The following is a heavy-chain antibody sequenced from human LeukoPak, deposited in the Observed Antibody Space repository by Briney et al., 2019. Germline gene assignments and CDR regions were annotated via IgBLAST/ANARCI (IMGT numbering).Heavy chain of an antibody. CDR1: GFTLSNSV. D-gene: IGHD6-25*01. CDR3: AKELRTAAGYDAYDL. J-gene: IGHJ3*01. Sequence: GSLRLSCAASGFTLSNSVMHWVRHGTGNGLGWVSAIGTAGDTYYSDSVKGRFTISRENAKNSLYLQMNSLRAGDTAVYYCAKELRTAAGYDAYDLWGQGTMVTVSS. CDR2: IGTAGDT. V-gene: IGHV3-13*01.